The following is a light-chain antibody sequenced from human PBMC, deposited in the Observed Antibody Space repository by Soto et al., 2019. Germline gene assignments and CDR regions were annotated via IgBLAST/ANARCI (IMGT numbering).Light chain of an antibody. Sequence: EIVLTQSPGTLSLSPGERATLSCRASQSVSSNYLAWYQQKPGQAPRLLIYGASSRVTGITDRFSGSGSGTDFTLTISRLEPEDFAVYYCQQHGGSPSYTFGQGTKLEIQ. J-gene: IGKJ2*01. CDR3: QQHGGSPSYT. CDR1: QSVSSNY. CDR2: GAS. V-gene: IGKV3-20*01.